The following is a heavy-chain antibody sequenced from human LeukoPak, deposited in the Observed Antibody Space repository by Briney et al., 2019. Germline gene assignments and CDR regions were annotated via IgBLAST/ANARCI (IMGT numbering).Heavy chain of an antibody. J-gene: IGHJ4*02. CDR2: IYRDNT. V-gene: IGHV3-53*01. Sequence: PGGSPRLSRTVSGFTVSSNSMSWVRQAPGKGLEWVSFIYRDNTHYSDSVKGRFTISRDNSKNTLYLQMNSLRAEDTAVYYCARRAGAYSHPYDCWGQGTLVTVSS. D-gene: IGHD4/OR15-4a*01. CDR1: GFTVSSNS. CDR3: ARRAGAYSHPYDC.